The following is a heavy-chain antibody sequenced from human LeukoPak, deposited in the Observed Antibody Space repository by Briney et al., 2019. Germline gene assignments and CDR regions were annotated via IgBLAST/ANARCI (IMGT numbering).Heavy chain of an antibody. D-gene: IGHD3-16*01. V-gene: IGHV4-34*01. J-gene: IGHJ3*02. CDR3: ASLLPPLGDDAFDI. CDR2: INHSGST. Sequence: SETLSLTCAVYGGSFSGYYCSWIRQPPGKGLEWIGEINHSGSTNYNPSLKSRVTISVDTSKNQFSLKLSSVTAADTAVYYCASLLPPLGDDAFDIWCQGTMVTVSS. CDR1: GGSFSGYY.